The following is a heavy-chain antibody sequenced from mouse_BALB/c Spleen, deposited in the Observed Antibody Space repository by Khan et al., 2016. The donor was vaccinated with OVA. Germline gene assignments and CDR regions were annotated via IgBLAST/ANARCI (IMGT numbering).Heavy chain of an antibody. CDR3: ARGGGTAPFAY. Sequence: EVELVESGGGLVQPGGSRKLSCAASGFTFSDYGMAWVRQAPGKGPEWVAFISDLAYSIYYDDTVTGRFTISRETANNTLYLEMRSLRSEDTAMYYCARGGGTAPFAYWGLGTLVTVSA. CDR1: GFTFSDYG. J-gene: IGHJ3*01. D-gene: IGHD1-2*01. V-gene: IGHV5-15*02. CDR2: ISDLAYSI.